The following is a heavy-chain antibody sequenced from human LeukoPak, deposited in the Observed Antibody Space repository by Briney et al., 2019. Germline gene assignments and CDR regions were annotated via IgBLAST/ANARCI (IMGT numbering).Heavy chain of an antibody. D-gene: IGHD3-10*01. V-gene: IGHV4-30-2*01. CDR1: GGSISSGGYS. CDR3: ARDLHSGLPHY. J-gene: IGHJ4*02. CDR2: IYHSQST. Sequence: PSETLSLTCAVSGGSISSGGYSWSWIRQPPGKGLEWIGYIYHSQSTNYNPSLKSRVTISEDRSKNQFSLKLSSVTAADTAVYYCARDLHSGLPHYWGQGTLVTVSS.